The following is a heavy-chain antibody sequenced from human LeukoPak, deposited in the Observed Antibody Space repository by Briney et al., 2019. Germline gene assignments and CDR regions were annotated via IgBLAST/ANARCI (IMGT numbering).Heavy chain of an antibody. CDR1: GFTFSSYE. J-gene: IGHJ6*03. CDR3: ARGILPGYYYYYYMDV. CDR2: ISSSGFNI. D-gene: IGHD3-9*01. V-gene: IGHV3-48*03. Sequence: GGSLRLSCAVSGFTFSSYEMNWVRQAPGKGLEWVSYISSSGFNIYYADSVKGRFTISRDNAKNSLYLQMNSLRAEDTAVYYCARGILPGYYYYYYMDVWGKGTTVTVSS.